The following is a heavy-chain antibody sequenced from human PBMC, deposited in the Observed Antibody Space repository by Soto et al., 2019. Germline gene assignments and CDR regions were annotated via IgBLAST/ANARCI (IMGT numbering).Heavy chain of an antibody. V-gene: IGHV1-18*01. Sequence: ASVKVSCKASGYTFTSYGISWVRQAPGQGLEWMGWISAYNGNTNYAQKLQGRVTMTTDTSTSTAYMELRSLRSDDTAVYYCARDEFYDSSGYSSGAFYIRGQGTLVPVSS. CDR1: GYTFTSYG. J-gene: IGHJ4*03. CDR2: ISAYNGNT. D-gene: IGHD3-22*01. CDR3: ARDEFYDSSGYSSGAFYI.